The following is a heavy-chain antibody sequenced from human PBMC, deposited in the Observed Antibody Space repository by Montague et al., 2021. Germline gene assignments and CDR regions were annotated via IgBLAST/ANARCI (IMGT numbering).Heavy chain of an antibody. V-gene: IGHV3-7*01. Sequence: SLRLSCAASGFTFSNYWMSWVRQAPGKGLEWVANIKQDGSEEHYVDSVKGRFTISRDNAKNSLYLQMNSLRAGDTAVYFCARDQGQGYCGGDCYVGLDYWGQGTLVTVSS. CDR2: IKQDGSEE. D-gene: IGHD2-21*01. CDR1: GFTFSNYW. CDR3: ARDQGQGYCGGDCYVGLDY. J-gene: IGHJ4*02.